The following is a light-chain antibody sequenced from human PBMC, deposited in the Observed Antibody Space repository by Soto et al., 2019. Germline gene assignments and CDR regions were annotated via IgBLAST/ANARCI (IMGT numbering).Light chain of an antibody. J-gene: IGKJ5*01. CDR3: QQYNNWIT. CDR1: QSVSSN. CDR2: GAS. V-gene: IGKV3-15*01. Sequence: EIVMTQSPATLPVSPGERATLSCRASQSVSSNLAWYQQKPGQAPRLLIYGASTRATGIPARFSGSGSGTEFTLTISSLQSEDFAVYYCQQYNNWITFGQGTRLEI.